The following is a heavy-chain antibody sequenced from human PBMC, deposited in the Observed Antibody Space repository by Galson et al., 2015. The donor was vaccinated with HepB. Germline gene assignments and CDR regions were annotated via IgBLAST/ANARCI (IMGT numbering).Heavy chain of an antibody. CDR2: MNPNSGNT. CDR1: GYTFTSYD. J-gene: IGHJ6*03. V-gene: IGHV1-8*01. CDR3: ARGLSVVVPAAIPGVTYYYYYYYMDV. Sequence: SVKVSCKASGYTFTSYDINWVRQAAGQGLEWMGWMNPNSGNTGYAQKFQGRVTMTRNTSISTAYMELSSLRSEDTAVYYCARGLSVVVPAAIPGVTYYYYYYYMDVWGKGTTVTVSS. D-gene: IGHD2-2*01.